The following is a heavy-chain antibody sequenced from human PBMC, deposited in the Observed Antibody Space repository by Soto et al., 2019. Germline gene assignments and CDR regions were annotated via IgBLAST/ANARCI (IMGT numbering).Heavy chain of an antibody. V-gene: IGHV1-8*01. J-gene: IGHJ3*02. CDR3: ARGLNWNYGSSFDI. CDR1: GYTFTSYD. CDR2: MNPNSGNT. D-gene: IGHD1-7*01. Sequence: ASVKVSCKASGYTFTSYDINWARQATGQGLEWMGWMNPNSGNTGYAQKFQGRVTMTRDTSISTAYMELSSLRSEDTAVYYCARGLNWNYGSSFDIWGQGTMVTVSS.